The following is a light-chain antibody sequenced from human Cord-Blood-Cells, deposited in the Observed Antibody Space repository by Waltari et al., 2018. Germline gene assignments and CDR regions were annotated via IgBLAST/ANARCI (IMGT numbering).Light chain of an antibody. CDR1: SSDVGGYNL. V-gene: IGLV2-23*01. CDR3: CSYAGSKYV. CDR2: EGS. Sequence: QSALTQPASVSGSPGQSITIPCTGTSSDVGGYNLVSWYQQHPGKAPKLMIYEGSKRPSGVSNRFSGSKSGNTASLTISGLQAEDEADYYCCSYAGSKYVFGTGTKVTVL. J-gene: IGLJ1*01.